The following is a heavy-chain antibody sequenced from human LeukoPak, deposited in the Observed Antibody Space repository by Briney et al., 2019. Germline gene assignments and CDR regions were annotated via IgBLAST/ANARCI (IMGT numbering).Heavy chain of an antibody. CDR3: ARPPDNYYYYYMDV. Sequence: PGRSLRLSCVGSGFTFSSYSMNWLRQARGQGLEWVASISSSSSYIYYADSVKGRFTISRDNAKNSVYLQMNSLRAEDTAVYYCARPPDNYYYYYMDVWGKGTTVTISS. J-gene: IGHJ6*03. CDR2: ISSSSSYI. CDR1: GFTFSSYS. V-gene: IGHV3-21*01.